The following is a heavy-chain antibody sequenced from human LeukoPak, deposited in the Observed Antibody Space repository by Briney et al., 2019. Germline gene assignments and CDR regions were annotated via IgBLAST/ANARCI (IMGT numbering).Heavy chain of an antibody. CDR3: ARGLTSGYDYFCFDY. CDR1: GGSISDYY. D-gene: IGHD5-12*01. J-gene: IGHJ4*02. CDR2: NYYSGST. Sequence: SETLSLTCTVSGGSISDYYWSWIRQPPGKGLEWIGYNYYSGSTNYNPSLKSRVTISVDTSKNQFSLKLSSVTAADTAVYYCARGLTSGYDYFCFDYWGQGTLVTVSS. V-gene: IGHV4-59*08.